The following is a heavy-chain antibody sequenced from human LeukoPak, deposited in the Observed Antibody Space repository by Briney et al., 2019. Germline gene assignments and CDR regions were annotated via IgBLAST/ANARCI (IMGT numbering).Heavy chain of an antibody. V-gene: IGHV3-73*01. Sequence: AGGSLRLSCAASGFTFSGSSMHWVRQASGKGLEWVGRIRSKTNRYATAYAASVKGRFTISRDDSKNTAYLQMNSLKTEDTAVYYCTRRTGSGWYWYYWGQGTLVTDSS. J-gene: IGHJ4*02. CDR3: TRRTGSGWYWYY. CDR2: IRSKTNRYAT. CDR1: GFTFSGSS. D-gene: IGHD6-19*01.